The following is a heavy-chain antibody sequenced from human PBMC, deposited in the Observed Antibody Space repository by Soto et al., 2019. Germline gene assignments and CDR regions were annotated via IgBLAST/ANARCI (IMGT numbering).Heavy chain of an antibody. V-gene: IGHV3-7*01. CDR2: IKQDGNEK. D-gene: IGHD6-19*01. J-gene: IGHJ3*02. Sequence: EVQLVESGGGLVQPGGSLRLSCAVSGFTFSDYWMSWVRQAPGKGLEWVANIKQDGNEKYYVDSVKGRFTISRDNXKXSXXLKSNSLRDEDTAVYYCARGLGSSGWYSAWDAFDIWGQGTMVTVSS. CDR1: GFTFSDYW. CDR3: ARGLGSSGWYSAWDAFDI.